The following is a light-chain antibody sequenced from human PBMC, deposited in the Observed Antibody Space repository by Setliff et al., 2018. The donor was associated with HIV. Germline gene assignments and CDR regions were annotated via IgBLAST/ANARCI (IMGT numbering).Light chain of an antibody. CDR3: SSYTSSNTSYV. Sequence: QSVLTQPASVSGSPGQSITISCAGTSSDVGGYSHVSWYQQHPGKAPKLIIYEVTNRPSGVSNRFSGSKSGNTASLTISGLQAEDEADYYCSSYTSSNTSYVFGAGTKVTVL. CDR2: EVT. CDR1: SSDVGGYSH. J-gene: IGLJ1*01. V-gene: IGLV2-14*01.